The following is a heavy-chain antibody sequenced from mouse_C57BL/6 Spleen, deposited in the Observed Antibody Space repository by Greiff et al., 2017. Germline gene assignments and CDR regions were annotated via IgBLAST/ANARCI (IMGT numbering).Heavy chain of an antibody. CDR3: ARRSYYYGSRYFDV. J-gene: IGHJ1*03. CDR2: IDPSDSYT. CDR1: GYTFTSYW. D-gene: IGHD1-1*01. V-gene: IGHV1-50*01. Sequence: QVQLQQPGAELVKPGASVKLSCKASGYTFTSYWMQWVKQRPGQGLEWIGEIDPSDSYTNYNQKFKGKATLTVDTSSSTAYMQLSSLTSEDSAVYYCARRSYYYGSRYFDVWGTGTTVTVSS.